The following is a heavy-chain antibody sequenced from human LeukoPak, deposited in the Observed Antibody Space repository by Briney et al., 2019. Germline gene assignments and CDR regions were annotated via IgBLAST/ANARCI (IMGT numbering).Heavy chain of an antibody. Sequence: GGSLSLSCAASGLTFGDFSMGWVRQAPGKGLEWVGLMRSQTFDETREYAASVEGRFSMSRDDSKSFAYLQMNSLRLEDTGIYYCLARLLFNLVWGQGTLDTVSS. CDR1: GLTFGDFS. J-gene: IGHJ4*02. CDR2: MRSQTFDETR. CDR3: LARLLFNLV. V-gene: IGHV3-49*04. D-gene: IGHD2-15*01.